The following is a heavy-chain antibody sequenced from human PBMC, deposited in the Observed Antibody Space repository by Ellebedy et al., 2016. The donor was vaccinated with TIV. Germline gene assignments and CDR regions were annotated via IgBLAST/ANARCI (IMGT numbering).Heavy chain of an antibody. V-gene: IGHV5-51*01. Sequence: GESLKISXKASGYTFTNYWIAWVRQTSGKGLELMGIIYPRDSDARYSPSFQGQVTISADKSITTAYLQWNTLKAADSAIYYCARQVGAVAGGDFDFWGQGTLVTVSS. CDR2: IYPRDSDA. CDR1: GYTFTNYW. CDR3: ARQVGAVAGGDFDF. D-gene: IGHD6-19*01. J-gene: IGHJ4*02.